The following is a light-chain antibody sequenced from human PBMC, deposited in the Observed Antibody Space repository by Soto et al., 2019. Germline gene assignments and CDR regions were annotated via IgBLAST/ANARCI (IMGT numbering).Light chain of an antibody. J-gene: IGKJ4*01. V-gene: IGKV1-5*01. CDR1: QSISSW. CDR2: DAS. Sequence: DIQMTQSPSTLSASVGDRVPITCRASQSISSWLAWYQQKPGKAPKLLIYDASSLESGVPSRFSGSGSGTELTLTISSLQPDDFATYYCQQYNSYPLTFGGGTKVEIK. CDR3: QQYNSYPLT.